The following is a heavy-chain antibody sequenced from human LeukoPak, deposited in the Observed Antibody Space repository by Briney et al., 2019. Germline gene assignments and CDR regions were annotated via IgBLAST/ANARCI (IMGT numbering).Heavy chain of an antibody. J-gene: IGHJ4*02. D-gene: IGHD2-8*01. V-gene: IGHV1-69*01. CDR1: GDTFSYHS. CDR3: AKDPDCTSGVCYTFFDY. Sequence: KVSCKTFGDTFSYHSISWVRQAPGQGLQWLGGIIPHVGSPRYTERLQDRITITADESTTTAYLELSSLRSDDTAVYYCAKDPDCTSGVCYTFFDYWGQGTLVTVSS. CDR2: IIPHVGSP.